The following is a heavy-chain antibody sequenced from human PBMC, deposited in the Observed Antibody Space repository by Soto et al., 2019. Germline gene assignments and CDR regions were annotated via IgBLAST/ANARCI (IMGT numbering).Heavy chain of an antibody. CDR1: GFTFSSYA. Sequence: GGSLRLSCAASGFTFSSYAMSWVRQAPGKGLEWVSAISGSGGSTYYADSVKGRFTISRDKSKNTLYLQMNSLRAQDTAVYYYAKDGDDYVWGSYRSLGGAGELRAPPADYWGQGTLVTVSS. CDR2: ISGSGGST. V-gene: IGHV3-23*01. CDR3: AKDGDDYVWGSYRSLGGAGELRAPPADY. J-gene: IGHJ4*02. D-gene: IGHD3-16*02.